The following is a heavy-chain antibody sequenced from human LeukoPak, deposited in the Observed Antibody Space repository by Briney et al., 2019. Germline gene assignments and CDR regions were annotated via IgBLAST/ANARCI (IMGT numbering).Heavy chain of an antibody. V-gene: IGHV4-61*08. CDR3: ASDAGNHYYYYMDV. Sequence: SETLSLTCTVSGGSISSGDYYWSWIRQPPGKGLEWIGYIYYSGSTNYNPSLKSRVTISVDTSKNQFSLKLSSVTAADTAVYYCASDAGNHYYYYMDVWGKGTTVTVSS. J-gene: IGHJ6*03. D-gene: IGHD4-23*01. CDR1: GGSISSGDYY. CDR2: IYYSGST.